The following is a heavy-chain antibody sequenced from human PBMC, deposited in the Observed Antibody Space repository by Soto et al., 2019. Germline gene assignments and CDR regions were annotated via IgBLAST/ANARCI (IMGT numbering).Heavy chain of an antibody. CDR2: VSYTGGT. J-gene: IGHJ4*01. CDR1: GISFSSFY. CDR3: AGEVHSGDFDY. V-gene: IGHV4-59*01. Sequence: SETLSLTCTVSGISFSSFYWTWIRQPPGKGLEWIGYVSYTGGTNYNPSLESRVTISIDTSKNQFSLRLTSVTAADTAVYYCAGEVHSGDFDYCGHGPQVTVSS.